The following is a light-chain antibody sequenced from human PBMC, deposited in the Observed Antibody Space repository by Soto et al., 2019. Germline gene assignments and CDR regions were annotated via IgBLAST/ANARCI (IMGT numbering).Light chain of an antibody. CDR2: GAS. V-gene: IGKV3-15*01. CDR1: QSDSSN. Sequence: EIVMTQSPATLSVSPGERATLSCRASQSDSSNLAWYQQKPGQAPRLLIYGASTRATGIPARFSGSGSGTEFTLTISSLLSEDFAIYFCQQYNNWPPDRTFGQGTKVEIK. J-gene: IGKJ1*01. CDR3: QQYNNWPPDRT.